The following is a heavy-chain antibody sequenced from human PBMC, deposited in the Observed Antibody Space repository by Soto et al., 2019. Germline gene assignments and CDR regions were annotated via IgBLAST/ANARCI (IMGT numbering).Heavy chain of an antibody. CDR3: AKDQSRDVVVVVAAAKKDYYYGMDV. CDR2: ISGSGGST. CDR1: GVTFSSYA. Sequence: GGSLRLSCAASGVTFSSYAMSWVRQAPGKGLEWVSAISGSGGSTYYADSVKGRFTISRDNSKNTLYLQMNSLRAEDTAVYYCAKDQSRDVVVVVAAAKKDYYYGMDVWGQGTTVTVSS. J-gene: IGHJ6*02. D-gene: IGHD2-15*01. V-gene: IGHV3-23*01.